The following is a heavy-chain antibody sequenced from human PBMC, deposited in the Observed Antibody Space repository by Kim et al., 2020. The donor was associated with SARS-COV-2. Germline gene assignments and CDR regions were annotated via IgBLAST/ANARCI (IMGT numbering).Heavy chain of an antibody. J-gene: IGHJ6*03. CDR3: ARVVAAEQHYYYMDV. Sequence: PSLKSRVPISVDTSKNQFSLKLSSVTAADTAVYYCARVVAAEQHYYYMDVWGKGTTVTVSS. D-gene: IGHD6-13*01. V-gene: IGHV4-34*01.